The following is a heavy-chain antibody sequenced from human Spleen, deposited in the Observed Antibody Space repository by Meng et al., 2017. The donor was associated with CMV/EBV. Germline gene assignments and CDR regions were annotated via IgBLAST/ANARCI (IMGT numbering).Heavy chain of an antibody. CDR1: GFTVSSNY. CDR2: IYASGAT. D-gene: IGHD6-13*01. CDR3: ARVGGDLDTSSWYPFDY. J-gene: IGHJ4*02. V-gene: IGHV3-53*01. Sequence: GESLKISCTTSGFTVSSNYMSWVRQAPGKGLEWVSLIYASGATHYAESVKGRFIISRDSSKNTLYLQMNDLRVDDTAVYYCARVGGDLDTSSWYPFDYWGLGTSFPLSS.